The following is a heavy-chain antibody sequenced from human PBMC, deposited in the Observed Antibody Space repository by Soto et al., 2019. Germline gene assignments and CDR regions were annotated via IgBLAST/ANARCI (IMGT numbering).Heavy chain of an antibody. D-gene: IGHD5-12*01. CDR2: IIPSLGIA. V-gene: IGHV1-69*02. Sequence: QVQLVQSGAEVKKPGSSVKVSCKASGGTFSSYTISWVRQAPGQGLEWMGRIIPSLGIANYAQKFQGRVTITADKSTSTAYMELSSLRSEDTAVYYCASGDGYNSFRDWGQGTLVTVSS. CDR1: GGTFSSYT. J-gene: IGHJ4*02. CDR3: ASGDGYNSFRD.